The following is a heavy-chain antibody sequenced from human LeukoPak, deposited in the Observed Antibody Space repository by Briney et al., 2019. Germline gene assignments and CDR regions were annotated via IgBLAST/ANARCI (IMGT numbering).Heavy chain of an antibody. J-gene: IGHJ3*02. V-gene: IGHV4-30-4*07. CDR1: GGSVVGGGYS. D-gene: IGHD6-19*01. Sequence: SETLSLTCAVSGGSVVGGGYSWSWIRQPPGKGLGLIGYIYYSGSTYYNPSLKSRLTISIDTSKNMFSLSLNSVTAADTAVYFCARSINGWDAFDIWGQGTVVAVSS. CDR3: ARSINGWDAFDI. CDR2: IYYSGST.